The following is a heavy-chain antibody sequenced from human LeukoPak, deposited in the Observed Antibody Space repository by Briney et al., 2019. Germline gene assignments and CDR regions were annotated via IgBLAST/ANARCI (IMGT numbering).Heavy chain of an antibody. J-gene: IGHJ4*02. V-gene: IGHV1-69*04. CDR3: ARDPDTMVRGVSPPGY. CDR2: IIPILGIA. Sequence: SVKVSCKASGGTFSSYAISWVRQAPGQGLEWMGRIIPILGIANYAQKFQGRVTITADKSTSTAYMELSSLRSEDTAVYYCARDPDTMVRGVSPPGYWGQGTLVTVSS. CDR1: GGTFSSYA. D-gene: IGHD3-10*01.